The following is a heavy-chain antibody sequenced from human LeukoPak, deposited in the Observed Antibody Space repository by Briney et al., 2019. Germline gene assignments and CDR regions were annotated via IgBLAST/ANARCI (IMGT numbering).Heavy chain of an antibody. J-gene: IGHJ6*03. Sequence: TGGSLRLSCAASGFTVSSNYMSWVRQAPGKGLEWVSVIYSGGSTYYADSVKGRFTISRDNSKNTLYLQMNSLRAEDTAVYYCARVPGGSRSYRSYYYYYMDVWGKGTTVTVSS. CDR2: IYSGGST. CDR3: ARVPGGSRSYRSYYYYYMDV. CDR1: GFTVSSNY. V-gene: IGHV3-66*02. D-gene: IGHD3-10*01.